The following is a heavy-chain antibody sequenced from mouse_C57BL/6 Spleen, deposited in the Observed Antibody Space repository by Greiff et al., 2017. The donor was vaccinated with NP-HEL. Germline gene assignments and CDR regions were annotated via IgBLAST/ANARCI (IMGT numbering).Heavy chain of an antibody. V-gene: IGHV5-17*01. D-gene: IGHD1-1*01. CDR1: GFTFSDYG. CDR2: ISSGSSTI. J-gene: IGHJ2*01. CDR3: ARGDYGSSLYFDY. Sequence: DVMLVESGGGLVKPGGSLKLSCAASGFTFSDYGMHWVRQAPEKGLEWVAYISSGSSTIYYADTVKGRFTISRDNAKNTLFLQMTSLRSEDTAMYYCARGDYGSSLYFDYWGQGTTLTVSS.